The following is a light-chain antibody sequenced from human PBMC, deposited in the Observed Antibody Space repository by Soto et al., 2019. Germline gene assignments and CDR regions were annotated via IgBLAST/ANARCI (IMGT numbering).Light chain of an antibody. Sequence: QSVLTQPASVSGSPGQSITISCTGTSSDVGGYNYVSWYQQDPGKAPKLMIYDVNNRPSGVSNRFSGSKSGNTASLTISGLQAEDEAYYYCSSYTSSSTLEVFGGGTKLTVL. CDR2: DVN. J-gene: IGLJ2*01. CDR3: SSYTSSSTLEV. V-gene: IGLV2-14*01. CDR1: SSDVGGYNY.